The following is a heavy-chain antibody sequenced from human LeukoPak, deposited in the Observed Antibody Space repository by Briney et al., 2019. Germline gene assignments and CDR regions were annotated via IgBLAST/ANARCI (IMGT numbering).Heavy chain of an antibody. V-gene: IGHV4-38-2*02. CDR1: GYPISSGYY. CDR2: IYHSGST. Sequence: SETLSLTCTVSGYPISSGYYWGWIRQPPGKGLEWIGSIYHSGSTYYNPSLKSRVTISVDTSKNQFSLKLSSVTAADTAVYYCARDERDLNWFDPWGQGTLVTVSS. CDR3: ARDERDLNWFDP. D-gene: IGHD1-1*01. J-gene: IGHJ5*02.